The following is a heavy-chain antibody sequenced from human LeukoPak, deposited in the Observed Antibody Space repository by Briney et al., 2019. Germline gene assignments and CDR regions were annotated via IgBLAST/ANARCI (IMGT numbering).Heavy chain of an antibody. Sequence: GGSLRLSCAASGFTFSSYGMHWVRQAPGKGLEWVAFIRYDGSSKYYADSVRGRFTISRDNSKNTLYLQMNSLRAEDTAVYYCAKDGYSSSWTPFDYWGQGTLVTVSS. J-gene: IGHJ4*02. CDR1: GFTFSSYG. V-gene: IGHV3-30*02. CDR3: AKDGYSSSWTPFDY. CDR2: IRYDGSSK. D-gene: IGHD6-13*01.